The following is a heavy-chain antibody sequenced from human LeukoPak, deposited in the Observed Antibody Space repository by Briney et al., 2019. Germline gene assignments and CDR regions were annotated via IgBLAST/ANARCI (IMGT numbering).Heavy chain of an antibody. Sequence: SETLSLTCTVSGYSISSGYYWGWIRQPPGKGLEWIGSIYHSGSTYYNPSLKSRVTISVDTSKNQFSLKLSSVTAADTAVYYCARDGRGQLAQQFDYWGQGTLVTVSS. D-gene: IGHD1-1*01. V-gene: IGHV4-38-2*02. J-gene: IGHJ4*02. CDR2: IYHSGST. CDR3: ARDGRGQLAQQFDY. CDR1: GYSISSGYY.